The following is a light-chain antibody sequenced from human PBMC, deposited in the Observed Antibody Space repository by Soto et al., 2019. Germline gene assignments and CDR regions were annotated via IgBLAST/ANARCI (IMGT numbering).Light chain of an antibody. V-gene: IGLV2-14*01. CDR2: DVS. Sequence: SVLNQPASVSGPPGKSITISCPGTSNDVCGYNYVSWYQQHPGKAPKLMIYDVSNRPSGVSNRFSGSKSGNTASLTISGLQAEDEADYYCSSYTSSSTPRDVFGTGTKVTVL. CDR3: SSYTSSSTPRDV. CDR1: SNDVCGYNY. J-gene: IGLJ1*01.